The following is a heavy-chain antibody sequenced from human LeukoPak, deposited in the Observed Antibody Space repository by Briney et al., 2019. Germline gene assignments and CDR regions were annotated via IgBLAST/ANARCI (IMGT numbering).Heavy chain of an antibody. CDR2: ISRTSAYI. CDR1: GFTFDDYA. V-gene: IGHV3-21*01. Sequence: GRSLRLSCAASGFTFDDYAMKWVRQAPGKGLEWVSAISRTSAYIYYSDSVKGRFTISRDNAKNSVYLQIDSLRAEDTAVYYCARDERRYCSDSSCYPGDYWGQGTLVTVSS. J-gene: IGHJ4*02. CDR3: ARDERRYCSDSSCYPGDY. D-gene: IGHD2-2*01.